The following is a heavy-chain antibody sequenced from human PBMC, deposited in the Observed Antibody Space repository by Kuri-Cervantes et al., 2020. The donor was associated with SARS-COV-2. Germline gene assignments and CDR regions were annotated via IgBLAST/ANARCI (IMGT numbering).Heavy chain of an antibody. CDR2: ISSSSSYI. D-gene: IGHD3-9*01. CDR3: ARDPTAGRLRYFDWFSSGPSNYYGMDV. CDR1: GFTFSSYS. Sequence: GGSLRLSCAASGFTFSSYSMNWVRQAPGKGLEWVSPISSSSSYIYYADSVKGRFTISRDNAKNSLYLQMNSLRAEDTAVYYCARDPTAGRLRYFDWFSSGPSNYYGMDVWGQGTTVTVSS. V-gene: IGHV3-21*01. J-gene: IGHJ6*02.